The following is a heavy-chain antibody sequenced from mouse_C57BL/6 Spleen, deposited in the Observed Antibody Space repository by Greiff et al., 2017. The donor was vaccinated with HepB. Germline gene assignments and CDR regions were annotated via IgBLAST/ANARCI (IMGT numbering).Heavy chain of an antibody. Sequence: VQLQQSGAELAKPGASVKLSCKASGYTFTSYWMHWVKQRPGQGLEWIGYINPSSGYTKYNQKFKDKATLTADKSSSTAFMQLSSLTYEDSEVYYFARGRIYYGYDEGHYAMDYWGQGTSVTVSS. CDR1: GYTFTSYW. J-gene: IGHJ4*01. CDR2: INPSSGYT. D-gene: IGHD2-2*01. CDR3: ARGRIYYGYDEGHYAMDY. V-gene: IGHV1-7*01.